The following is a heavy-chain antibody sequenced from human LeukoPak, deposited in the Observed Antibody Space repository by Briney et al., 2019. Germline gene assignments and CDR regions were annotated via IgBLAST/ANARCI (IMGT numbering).Heavy chain of an antibody. CDR3: ARDRYGDFEDY. CDR1: GGSINTANYY. Sequence: SETLSLTCNVSGGSINTANYYWTWIRQPPGKGLEWIGYISYSGTPYYNPSLNSRVTISLDTSKNQFSLILNSVTAADTAMYYCARDRYGDFEDYWGLGTLVTVSS. D-gene: IGHD4-17*01. CDR2: ISYSGTP. J-gene: IGHJ4*02. V-gene: IGHV4-30-4*08.